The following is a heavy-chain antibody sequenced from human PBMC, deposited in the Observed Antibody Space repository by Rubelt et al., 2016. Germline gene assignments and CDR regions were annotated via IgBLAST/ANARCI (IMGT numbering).Heavy chain of an antibody. J-gene: IGHJ6*03. CDR1: GLTISDYW. D-gene: IGHD2-2*01. V-gene: IGHV3-23*04. CDR3: ARSTSYYCYMDV. CDR2: ISGSGGST. Sequence: EVQLVESGGGLVQPGESLRLSCAVSGLTISDYWVGWVRLVPGKGLEWVSAISGSGGSTYYAASVTGRFTISRDNSKNTRYLQMNSLRAEDTAVYYCARSTSYYCYMDVWGIGTTVTVSS.